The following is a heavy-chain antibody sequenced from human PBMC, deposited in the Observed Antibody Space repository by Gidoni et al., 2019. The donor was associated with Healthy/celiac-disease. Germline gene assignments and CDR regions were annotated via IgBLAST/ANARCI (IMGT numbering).Heavy chain of an antibody. Sequence: QVQLVESGGGVVQPGRSLRLSCAASEFTFSDYPMHWVRQAPGKGLEWVAVISYDGSNKYYADSVKGRFTISRDNSKNTLYLQMNSLRDEDTAVYYCARDVLLLVIGWSLDIWGQGTMVTVSS. J-gene: IGHJ3*02. D-gene: IGHD2-15*01. CDR3: ARDVLLLVIGWSLDI. CDR1: EFTFSDYP. V-gene: IGHV3-30*01. CDR2: ISYDGSNK.